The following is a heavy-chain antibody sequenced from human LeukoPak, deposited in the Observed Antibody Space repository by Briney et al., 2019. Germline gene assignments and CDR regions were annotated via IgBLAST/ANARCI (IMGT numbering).Heavy chain of an antibody. Sequence: SETLSLTCTVSGGSISSYYWSWIRQPPGKGLEWIGYIYYSGRTNYNPSLKSRVTISVDTSKNQFSLKLSSVTAADAAVYYCARASYCGGDCSIPSDYWGQGTLVTVSS. CDR1: GGSISSYY. D-gene: IGHD2-21*02. J-gene: IGHJ4*02. CDR2: IYYSGRT. CDR3: ARASYCGGDCSIPSDY. V-gene: IGHV4-59*01.